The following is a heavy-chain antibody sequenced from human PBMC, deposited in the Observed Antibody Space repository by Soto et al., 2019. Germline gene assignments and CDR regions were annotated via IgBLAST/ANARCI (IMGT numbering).Heavy chain of an antibody. V-gene: IGHV4-31*03. CDR2: IYYSGST. Sequence: PSETLSLTCTVSGGSISSGGYYWSWIRQHPGKGLEWIGYIYYSGSTYYNPSLKSRVTISVDTSKNQFSLKLSSVTAADTAVYYCARGKVVQAAISPAMDVWGKGTTVTVSS. CDR3: ARGKVVQAAISPAMDV. CDR1: GGSISSGGYY. J-gene: IGHJ6*03. D-gene: IGHD2-2*01.